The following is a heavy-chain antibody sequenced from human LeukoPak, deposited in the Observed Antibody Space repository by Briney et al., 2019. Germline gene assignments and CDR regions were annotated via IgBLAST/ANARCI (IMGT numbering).Heavy chain of an antibody. CDR2: INHSGST. J-gene: IGHJ4*02. V-gene: IGHV4-34*01. D-gene: IGHD1-26*01. Sequence: PSETLSLTCAVYGGSFSGNSWSWIRQPPGKGPEWIGDINHSGSTNYNPSLKSRVTISVDTSKSQFSLKLSSVTAADAAVYYCASSVGSTDYWGQGTLVTVSS. CDR3: ASSVGSTDY. CDR1: GGSFSGNS.